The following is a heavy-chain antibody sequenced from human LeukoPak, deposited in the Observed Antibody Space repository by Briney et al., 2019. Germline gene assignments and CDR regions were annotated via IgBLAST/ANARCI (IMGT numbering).Heavy chain of an antibody. V-gene: IGHV3-23*01. CDR3: AKESNGRRFDFDY. CDR1: GFISRDYP. Sequence: GGSLRLSCAASGFISRDYPMSWVRQTPGKGLEWVSSISAGGGGIYYADSVKGRFTVSRDDSKDTLYLQMNSLRVEDTALYYCAKESNGRRFDFDYWGQGTLATVSS. J-gene: IGHJ4*02. CDR2: ISAGGGGI. D-gene: IGHD1-26*01.